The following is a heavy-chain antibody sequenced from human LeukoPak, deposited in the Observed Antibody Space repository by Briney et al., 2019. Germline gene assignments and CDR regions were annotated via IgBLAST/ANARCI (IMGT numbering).Heavy chain of an antibody. J-gene: IGHJ4*02. CDR2: ISAYNGNT. CDR3: ARASYYYDSSGTDY. CDR1: NYTFINYG. D-gene: IGHD3-22*01. V-gene: IGHV1-18*01. Sequence: ASVKVSCTASNYTFINYGINWVRQAPGQGLGWIGWISAYNGNTKFAENLQGRVTMTTDTSTSTAYMELRSLRSDDTAMYYCARASYYYDSSGTDYWGQGTLVTVSS.